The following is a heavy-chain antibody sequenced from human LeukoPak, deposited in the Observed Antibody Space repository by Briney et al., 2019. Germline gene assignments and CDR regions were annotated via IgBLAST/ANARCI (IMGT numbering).Heavy chain of an antibody. CDR2: IFQWGSP. Sequence: SQTLSLTCAVSGGPISSGGYSGTWIRQPPGKGLEWIGYIFQWGSPSYNPSLRSRVTISVDTSRNHFSLALTSVTAADTAMYYCARDRAGLGLLDFWGQGTMVTVSS. J-gene: IGHJ3*01. V-gene: IGHV4-30-2*01. D-gene: IGHD3-16*01. CDR3: ARDRAGLGLLDF. CDR1: GGPISSGGYS.